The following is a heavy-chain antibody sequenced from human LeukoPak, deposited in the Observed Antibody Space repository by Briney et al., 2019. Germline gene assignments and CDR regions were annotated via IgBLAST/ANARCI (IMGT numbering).Heavy chain of an antibody. D-gene: IGHD2-15*01. CDR1: GFTFSSYG. CDR3: ARDCSGGSCYAY. CDR2: IYSGGST. V-gene: IGHV3-53*01. J-gene: IGHJ4*02. Sequence: GGSLRLSCAASGFTFSSYGMSWVRQAPGKGLEWVSVIYSGGSTYYADSVKGRFTISRDNSKNTLYLQMNSLRAEDTAVYYCARDCSGGSCYAYWGQGTLVTVSS.